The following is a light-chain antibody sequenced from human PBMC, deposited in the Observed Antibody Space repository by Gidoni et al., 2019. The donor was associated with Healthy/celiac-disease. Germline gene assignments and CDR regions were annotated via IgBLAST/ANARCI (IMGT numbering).Light chain of an antibody. CDR3: QQYDNLPPSLT. J-gene: IGKJ4*01. Sequence: DIQMTQSPSSLSASVGDRVTITCQASQDISNYLNWYQQKPGKAPKLLIYDASNLETGVPSRFSGSGSGTDFTFTSSSLQPEDIATYYCQQYDNLPPSLTFXGXTKVXIK. V-gene: IGKV1-33*01. CDR1: QDISNY. CDR2: DAS.